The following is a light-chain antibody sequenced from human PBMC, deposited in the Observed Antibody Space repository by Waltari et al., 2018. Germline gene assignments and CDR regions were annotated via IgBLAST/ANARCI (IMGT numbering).Light chain of an antibody. CDR1: QSISSW. CDR3: QQYSNYPYT. J-gene: IGKJ2*01. Sequence: DIQMTHSPSTLPASVGDTVTITCRASQSISSWLAWYQQKPGKAPKLLIHKASTLESGVPSRFSGSGSGTEFTLTIDSLLPDDFATYYCQQYSNYPYTFGQGTKLEI. CDR2: KAS. V-gene: IGKV1-5*03.